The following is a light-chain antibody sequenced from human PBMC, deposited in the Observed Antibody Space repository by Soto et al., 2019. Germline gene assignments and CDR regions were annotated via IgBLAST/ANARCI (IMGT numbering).Light chain of an antibody. CDR2: STN. V-gene: IGLV8-61*01. J-gene: IGLJ2*01. CDR1: SGSVSTSYY. Sequence: QTVVTQEPSFSVSPGGTVTLTCGLSSGSVSTSYYPSWYQQTPGQAPRTLIYSTNTRSSGVPDRFSGSILGNKAALTITGVQADDESDYYCVLYMGSGISVLGGGTKLTVL. CDR3: VLYMGSGISV.